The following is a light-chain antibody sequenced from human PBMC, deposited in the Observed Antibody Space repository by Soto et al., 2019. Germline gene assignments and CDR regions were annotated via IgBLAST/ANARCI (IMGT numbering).Light chain of an antibody. Sequence: EILLTQSPGTLSLSPGERATLSCRASQSVSSSYLAWYQQKPGQAPRLLIYGASSRATGIPDRFSGSGSGTDFTLTISSLEPEDFAVYSCQQCGSSPITFGQGTRLEIK. CDR1: QSVSSSY. CDR3: QQCGSSPIT. CDR2: GAS. V-gene: IGKV3-20*01. J-gene: IGKJ5*01.